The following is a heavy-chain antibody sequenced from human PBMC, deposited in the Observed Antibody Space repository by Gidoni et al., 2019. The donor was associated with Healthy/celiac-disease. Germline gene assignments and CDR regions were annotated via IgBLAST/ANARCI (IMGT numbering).Heavy chain of an antibody. D-gene: IGHD3-22*01. Sequence: TASGFTFSSYAMSWVRQAPGKGLEWVSAISGSGGSTYYADSVKGRCTISRDNSKNTLYLQMNSLRAEDTAVYYCATSYYYDSSGLYWGQGTLVTVSS. V-gene: IGHV3-23*01. CDR1: GFTFSSYA. J-gene: IGHJ4*02. CDR2: ISGSGGST. CDR3: ATSYYYDSSGLY.